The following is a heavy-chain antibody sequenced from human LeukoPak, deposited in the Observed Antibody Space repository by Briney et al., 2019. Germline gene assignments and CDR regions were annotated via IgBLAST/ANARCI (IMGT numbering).Heavy chain of an antibody. J-gene: IGHJ5*02. Sequence: ASVKVSCKASVYTFTSYYMHWVRQPPGQGLERVGIINPSGGSTSYAQKFQGRVTMTRDTSTSTVYMELSSLRSEDTAVYYCAREPNYDFWSGYYNWFDPWGQGTLVTVSS. V-gene: IGHV1-46*01. D-gene: IGHD3-3*01. CDR3: AREPNYDFWSGYYNWFDP. CDR2: INPSGGST. CDR1: VYTFTSYY.